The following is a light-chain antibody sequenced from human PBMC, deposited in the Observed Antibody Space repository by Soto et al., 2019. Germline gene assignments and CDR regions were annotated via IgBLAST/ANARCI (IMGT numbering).Light chain of an antibody. CDR2: DAS. J-gene: IGKJ1*01. V-gene: IGKV3-11*01. CDR3: QQRSNWPPAT. Sequence: EIVLTQSPATLSLSPGERATLSCRASQSVSSYLAWYQQKPGKAPRLLISDASNRATGIPARFSGSGSGTDFTLTISSLEPEDFAVYYCQQRSNWPPATFGQGTKVEIK. CDR1: QSVSSY.